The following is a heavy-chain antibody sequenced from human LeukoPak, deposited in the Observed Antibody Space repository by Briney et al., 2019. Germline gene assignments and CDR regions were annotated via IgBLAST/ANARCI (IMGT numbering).Heavy chain of an antibody. J-gene: IGHJ4*02. CDR1: GFTFSSYS. D-gene: IGHD6-19*01. Sequence: GGSLRLSCAASGFTFSSYSMNWVRQAPWKGLEWVSSISSSSSYIYYADSVKGRFTISRDNAKNSLYLQMNSLRAEDTAVYYCARALVKQWLVFDYWGQGTLVTVSS. CDR3: ARALVKQWLVFDY. V-gene: IGHV3-21*01. CDR2: ISSSSSYI.